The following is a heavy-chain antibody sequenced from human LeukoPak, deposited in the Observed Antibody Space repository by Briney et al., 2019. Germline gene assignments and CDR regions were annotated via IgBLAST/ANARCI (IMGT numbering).Heavy chain of an antibody. D-gene: IGHD5-18*01. J-gene: IGHJ4*02. CDR3: ARDDEYSYGTTDY. Sequence: GGSLRLSCAASGFSFSDHYMDWVRQAPGKGLEWVSSISSSSSYIYYADSVKGRFTISRDNAKNSLYLQMNSLRAEDTAVYYCARDDEYSYGTTDYWGQGTLVTVSS. CDR2: ISSSSSYI. CDR1: GFSFSDHY. V-gene: IGHV3-21*01.